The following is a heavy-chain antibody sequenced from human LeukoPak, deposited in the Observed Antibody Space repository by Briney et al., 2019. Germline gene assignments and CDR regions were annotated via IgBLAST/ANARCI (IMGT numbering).Heavy chain of an antibody. D-gene: IGHD3-16*02. CDR2: ISSSSSYT. V-gene: IGHV3-11*06. J-gene: IGHJ3*02. CDR1: GFTFSDYY. Sequence: PGGSLRLSCAASGFTFSDYYMSWIRQAPGKGLEWVSYISSSSSYTNYADSVKGRFTISRDNAKNSLYLQMNSLRAEDTAVYYCARVQAQLSNAFDIRGQGTMVTVSS. CDR3: ARVQAQLSNAFDI.